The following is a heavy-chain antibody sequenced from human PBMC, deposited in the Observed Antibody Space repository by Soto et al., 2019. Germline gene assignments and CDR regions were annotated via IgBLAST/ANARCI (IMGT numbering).Heavy chain of an antibody. CDR3: ARDGVEYGDSSRYYYYMDV. CDR1: GGTFSSYT. V-gene: IGHV1-69*08. CDR2: IIPILGIA. Sequence: QVQLVQSGAEVKKPGSSVKVSCKASGGTFSSYTISWVRQAPGQGLEWMGRIIPILGIANYAQKFQGRVTITADKSTSTAYMELSSLRSEDTAVYYCARDGVEYGDSSRYYYYMDVWGKGTTVTVSS. D-gene: IGHD4-17*01. J-gene: IGHJ6*03.